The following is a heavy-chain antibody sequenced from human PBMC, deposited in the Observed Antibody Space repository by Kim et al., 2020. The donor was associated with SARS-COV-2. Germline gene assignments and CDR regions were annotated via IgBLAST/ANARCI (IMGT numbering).Heavy chain of an antibody. D-gene: IGHD5-12*01. J-gene: IGHJ4*02. Sequence: ASVKVSCKASGYTFTSYDINWVRQATGQGLEWMGWMNPNSGNTGYAQKFQGRVTMTRNTSISTAYMELSSLRSEDTAVYYCARVGRGGRGYSGYGLLYWGQGTLVTVSS. CDR3: ARVGRGGRGYSGYGLLY. CDR2: MNPNSGNT. CDR1: GYTFTSYD. V-gene: IGHV1-8*01.